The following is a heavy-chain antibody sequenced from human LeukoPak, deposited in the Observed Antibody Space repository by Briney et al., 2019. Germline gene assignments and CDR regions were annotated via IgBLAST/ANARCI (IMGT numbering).Heavy chain of an antibody. J-gene: IGHJ6*02. CDR1: GGSISSYY. CDR2: IYYSGST. CDR3: ARHLSGRYDEWIDPLNVPYYYYYYGMDV. V-gene: IGHV4-59*08. Sequence: SETLSLTCTVSGGSISSYYWSWIRQPPGKGLEWIGYIYYSGSTNCNPSLKSRVTISVDTSKNQFSLKLSSVTAADTAVYYCARHLSGRYDEWIDPLNVPYYYYYYGMDVWGQGTTVTVSS. D-gene: IGHD6-19*01.